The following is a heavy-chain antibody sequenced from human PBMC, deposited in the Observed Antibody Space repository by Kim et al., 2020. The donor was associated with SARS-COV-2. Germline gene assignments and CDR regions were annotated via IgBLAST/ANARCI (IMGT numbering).Heavy chain of an antibody. D-gene: IGHD2-15*01. V-gene: IGHV3-21*01. CDR3: ARMCDVVVVAAFDI. Sequence: ADSVKGRFTSPRDNAKNSLYLQMNSLRAEDTAVYYCARMCDVVVVAAFDIWGQGTMVTVSS. J-gene: IGHJ3*02.